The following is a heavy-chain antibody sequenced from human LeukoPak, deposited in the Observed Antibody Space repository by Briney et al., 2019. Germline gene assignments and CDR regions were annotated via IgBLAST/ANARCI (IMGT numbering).Heavy chain of an antibody. D-gene: IGHD2-2*01. CDR1: GSSISDSY. Sequence: SETLSLTCSVSGSSISDSYWSWIRQPPGKQMEWIGFVSDRGGTTYNPSLRSRVNISLDTSQNQFSLKVTSVTAADTAVYYCARDRGYADAFDIWGQGTMVTVSS. CDR3: ARDRGYADAFDI. CDR2: VSDRGGT. J-gene: IGHJ3*02. V-gene: IGHV4-4*08.